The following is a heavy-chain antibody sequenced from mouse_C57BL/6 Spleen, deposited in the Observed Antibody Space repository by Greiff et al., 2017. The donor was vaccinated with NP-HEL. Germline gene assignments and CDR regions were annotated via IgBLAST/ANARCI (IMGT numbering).Heavy chain of an antibody. CDR2: IHPNSGST. CDR3: ARLYYGNYSYYFDY. V-gene: IGHV1-64*01. CDR1: GYTFTSYW. J-gene: IGHJ2*01. D-gene: IGHD2-1*01. Sequence: QVQLKQPGAELVKPGASVKLSCKASGYTFTSYWMHWVKQRPGQGLEWIGMIHPNSGSTNYNEKFKSKATLTVDKSSSTAYMQLSSLTSEDSAVYYCARLYYGNYSYYFDYWGQGTTLTVSS.